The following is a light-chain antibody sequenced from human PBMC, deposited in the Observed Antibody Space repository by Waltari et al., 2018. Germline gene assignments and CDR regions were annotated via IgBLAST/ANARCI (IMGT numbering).Light chain of an antibody. Sequence: QSALTQPPSVSGSPGQSITISCTGTSNDVGGSGYVSWYQQYPGKAPKLIIYEVSYRTSGISTRFSGSKSGNTASLTISGLQAEDEADYYCSSHTATVPHVFGTGTRVTVV. CDR2: EVS. V-gene: IGLV2-14*01. CDR1: SNDVGGSGY. CDR3: SSHTATVPHV. J-gene: IGLJ1*01.